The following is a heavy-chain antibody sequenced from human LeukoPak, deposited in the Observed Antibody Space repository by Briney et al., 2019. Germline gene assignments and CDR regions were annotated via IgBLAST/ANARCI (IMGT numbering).Heavy chain of an antibody. CDR1: GFTFSSYG. D-gene: IGHD6-13*01. CDR3: AKVKGSWDDY. V-gene: IGHV3-30*02. CDR2: IRYDGSNK. Sequence: PGGSLRLSCAASGFTFSSYGMHWVRQAPGEGLEWVAFIRYDGSNKYYADSVKGRFTISRDNSKNTLYLQMNSLRAEDTAVYYCAKVKGSWDDYWGQGTLVTVSS. J-gene: IGHJ4*02.